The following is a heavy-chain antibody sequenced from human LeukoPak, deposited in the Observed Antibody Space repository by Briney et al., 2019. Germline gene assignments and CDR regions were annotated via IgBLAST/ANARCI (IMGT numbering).Heavy chain of an antibody. CDR1: GGSISNYY. CDR2: IYYSGST. V-gene: IGHV4-59*08. J-gene: IGHJ4*02. Sequence: SETLSLTCIVSGGSISNYYWTWIRQPPGKGREWIGYIYYSGSTDYNPSLKRRVTISVDTSKNQFSLKLSSVTAADTAVYYCASTLGSSWQSGFWGQGTLVTVSS. D-gene: IGHD6-13*01. CDR3: ASTLGSSWQSGF.